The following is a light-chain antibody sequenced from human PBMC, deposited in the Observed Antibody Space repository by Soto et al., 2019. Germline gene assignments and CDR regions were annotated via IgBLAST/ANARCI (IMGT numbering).Light chain of an antibody. V-gene: IGKV3-15*01. CDR1: QSVSNS. Sequence: EIVMTQSPATLSVSPGERATLSCRASQSVSNSLAWYQQKPGQAPRLLIYGASTRATGIPARFSGSGSGTEFTLAISSLQSEDFAVSYCQQYNNLPPYTFGQGTKLEIK. J-gene: IGKJ2*01. CDR2: GAS. CDR3: QQYNNLPPYT.